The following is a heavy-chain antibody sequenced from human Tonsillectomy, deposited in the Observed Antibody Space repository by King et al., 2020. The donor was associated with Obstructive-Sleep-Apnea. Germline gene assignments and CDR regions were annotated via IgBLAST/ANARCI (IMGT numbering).Heavy chain of an antibody. V-gene: IGHV1-58*01. CDR2: IVICSGDT. D-gene: IGHD4-11*01. Sequence: QLVQSGPEVKKPGTSVKVSCKASGFTFKTSGVQWVRQARGQRLEWIGWIVICSGDTYYAQQFQDRVTLTTDRTAGTASMDLINLRSEDTAVYYCAAGTTDYSYFGMDVWGQGTTVTVSS. J-gene: IGHJ6*02. CDR1: GFTFKTSG. CDR3: AAGTTDYSYFGMDV.